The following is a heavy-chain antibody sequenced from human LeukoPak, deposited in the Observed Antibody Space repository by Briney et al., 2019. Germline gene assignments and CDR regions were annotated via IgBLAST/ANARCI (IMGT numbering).Heavy chain of an antibody. V-gene: IGHV3-48*04. CDR3: ARDPRIAAAGTGEFGDY. J-gene: IGHJ4*02. CDR2: ISSSSSTI. D-gene: IGHD6-13*01. CDR1: GFTFSSYS. Sequence: PGGSLRLSCAASGFTFSSYSMNWVRQAPGKGLEWVSYISSSSSTIYYADSVKGRFTISRDNAKNSLYLQMNSLRAEDTAVYYCARDPRIAAAGTGEFGDYWGQGTLDTVSS.